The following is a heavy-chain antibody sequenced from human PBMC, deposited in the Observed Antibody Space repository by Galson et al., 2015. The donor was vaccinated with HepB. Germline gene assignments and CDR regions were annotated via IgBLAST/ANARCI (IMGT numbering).Heavy chain of an antibody. D-gene: IGHD5-18*01. J-gene: IGHJ4*02. V-gene: IGHV3-23*01. CDR2: ISGTAGTT. CDR3: AKSRRGYTSAIDFDF. CDR1: RFTFSSYA. Sequence: SLRLSCAASRFTFSSYAMTWVRQAPGKGLEWVSSISGTAGTTHYADSVKGRFTISRDNFKNTFYLQMNSLRAEDTAVYYCAKSRRGYTSAIDFDFWGQGTLVTVSS.